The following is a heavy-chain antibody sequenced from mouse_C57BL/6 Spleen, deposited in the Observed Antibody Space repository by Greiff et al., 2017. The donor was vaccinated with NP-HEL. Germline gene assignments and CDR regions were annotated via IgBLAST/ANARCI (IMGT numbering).Heavy chain of an antibody. CDR3: ARAGGGNYFAWFAY. D-gene: IGHD2-1*01. V-gene: IGHV1-69*01. J-gene: IGHJ3*01. CDR1: GYTFTSYW. CDR2: IDPSDSYT. Sequence: QVQLQQPGAELVMPGASVKLSCKASGYTFTSYWMHWVKQRPGQGLEWIGEIDPSDSYTNYNQKFKGKSTLTVDKSSSTAYMQLSSLTSEDSAVYYCARAGGGNYFAWFAYWGQGTLVTVSA.